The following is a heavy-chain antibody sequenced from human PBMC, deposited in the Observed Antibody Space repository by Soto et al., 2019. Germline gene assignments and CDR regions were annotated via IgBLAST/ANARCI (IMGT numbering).Heavy chain of an antibody. J-gene: IGHJ5*02. CDR3: AKDNGYISSGPPSP. Sequence: GGSLRLSCAASGFTFSSYGMHWVRQAPGKGLEWVAVISYDGSNKYYADSVKGRFTISRDNSKNTLYLQMNSLRAEDTAVYYCAKDNGYISSGPPSPWGQGTLVTVSS. D-gene: IGHD6-19*01. V-gene: IGHV3-30*18. CDR1: GFTFSSYG. CDR2: ISYDGSNK.